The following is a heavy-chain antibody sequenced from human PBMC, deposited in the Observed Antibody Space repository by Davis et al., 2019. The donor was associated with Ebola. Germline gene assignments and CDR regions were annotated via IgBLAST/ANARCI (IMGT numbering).Heavy chain of an antibody. V-gene: IGHV1-18*01. J-gene: IGHJ6*02. D-gene: IGHD4-17*01. CDR1: GYTFTSYG. Sequence: ASVKVSCKASGYTFTSYGISWVRQAPGQGREWMGWISAYNGNTNYAQKLQGRVTMTTDTSTSTAYMELRSLRSDDTAVYYCARKTTVTTPDYYYYYGMDVWGQGTTVTVSS. CDR3: ARKTTVTTPDYYYYYGMDV. CDR2: ISAYNGNT.